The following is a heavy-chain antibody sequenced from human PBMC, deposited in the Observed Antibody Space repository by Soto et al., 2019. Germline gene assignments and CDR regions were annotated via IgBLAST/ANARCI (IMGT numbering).Heavy chain of an antibody. D-gene: IGHD5-18*01. V-gene: IGHV5-10-1*01. CDR3: ARRYTGYDF. CDR2: IDPTDSST. CDR1: GYSFASYW. J-gene: IGHJ4*02. Sequence: GESLKISCKASGYSFASYWISWVRQVPGKGLEWMANIDPTDSSTNYSPSFQGHVTISADKSITTAYLQWSSLRASDTAIYYCARRYTGYDFWGQGTLVT.